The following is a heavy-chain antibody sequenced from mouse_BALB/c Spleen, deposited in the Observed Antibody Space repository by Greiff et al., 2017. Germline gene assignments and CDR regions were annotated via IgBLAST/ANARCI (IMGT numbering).Heavy chain of an antibody. CDR3: TRGGYFDV. CDR2: IRLKSNNYAT. CDR1: GFTFSNYW. J-gene: IGHJ1*01. V-gene: IGHV6-6*02. Sequence: EVMLVESGGGLVQPGGSMKLSCVASGFTFSNYWMNWVRQSPEKGLEWVAEIRLKSNNYATHYAESVKGRFTISRDDSKSSVYLQMNNLRAEDTGIYYCTRGGYFDVWGAGTTVTVSS.